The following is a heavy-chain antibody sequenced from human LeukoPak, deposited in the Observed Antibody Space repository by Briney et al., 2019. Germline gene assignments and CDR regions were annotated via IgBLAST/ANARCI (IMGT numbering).Heavy chain of an antibody. V-gene: IGHV1-18*01. J-gene: IGHJ4*02. CDR1: GYTFTSYG. Sequence: ASVKVSCKASGYTFTSYGISWVRQAPGQGLEWMGWISAYSGNTNYAQKLQGRVTMTTDTSTSTAYMELRSLRSDDTAVYYCARDNLSYCGGDCYPDYWGQGTLVTVSS. CDR3: ARDNLSYCGGDCYPDY. D-gene: IGHD2-21*02. CDR2: ISAYSGNT.